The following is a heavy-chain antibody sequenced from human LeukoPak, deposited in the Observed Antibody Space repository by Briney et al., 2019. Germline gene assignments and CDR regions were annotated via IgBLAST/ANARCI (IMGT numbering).Heavy chain of an antibody. CDR2: ISSSSSTI. J-gene: IGHJ3*02. V-gene: IGHV3-48*04. CDR1: GFTFSSYS. D-gene: IGHD4-17*01. Sequence: GGSLRLSCAASGFTFSSYSMNWVRQAPGKGLEWVSYISSSSSTIYYADSVKGRFTISRDNAKNSLYLQMNSLRAEDTAVYYCARAVTKNNDAFDIWGQGTMVTVSS. CDR3: ARAVTKNNDAFDI.